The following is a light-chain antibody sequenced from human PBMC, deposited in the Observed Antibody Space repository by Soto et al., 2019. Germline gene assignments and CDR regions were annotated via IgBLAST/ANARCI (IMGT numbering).Light chain of an antibody. V-gene: IGKV1-5*03. Sequence: DIQMTQSPSTLSASVGDRVTITCRASQSITPWLAWYQQKPGKVPKLLIYQASSLESGVPLRFSGSASGTEFTLTINGLQPDDFATYYCQHYDRYSASFGQGTKVEIK. J-gene: IGKJ1*01. CDR2: QAS. CDR1: QSITPW. CDR3: QHYDRYSAS.